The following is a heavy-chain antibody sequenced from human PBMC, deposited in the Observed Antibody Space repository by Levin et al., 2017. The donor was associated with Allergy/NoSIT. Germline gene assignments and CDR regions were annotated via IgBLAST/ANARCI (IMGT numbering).Heavy chain of an antibody. D-gene: IGHD5-12*01. CDR3: ARNRIIVAGGNDYYYGMDV. Sequence: PSETLSLTCSVSGGSVSSGTYYWSWIRRPPGKGLEWIGYINYRGVTKYNPSLKSRVTISVDTSKNEFSLKVTSVTAADTAVYYCARNRIIVAGGNDYYYGMDVWGQGTTVTVSS. CDR2: INYRGVT. J-gene: IGHJ6*02. CDR1: GGSVSSGTYY. V-gene: IGHV4-61*01.